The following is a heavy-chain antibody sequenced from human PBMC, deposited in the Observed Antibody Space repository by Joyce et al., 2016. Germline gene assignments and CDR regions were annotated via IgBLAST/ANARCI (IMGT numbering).Heavy chain of an antibody. CDR1: GGSISGGAYY. D-gene: IGHD4-11*01. Sequence: QVQLLESGPGLVKPSQTLSLTCTVSGGSISGGAYYWSWIRQHPEKGLEVIGYIYYSGSSYYNPVLKSRVSISVDTSKNHFSLKLSSVTAADTAVYYCSRGRDYSNDLDSWGQGTLVTVSS. J-gene: IGHJ4*02. V-gene: IGHV4-31*03. CDR3: SRGRDYSNDLDS. CDR2: IYYSGSS.